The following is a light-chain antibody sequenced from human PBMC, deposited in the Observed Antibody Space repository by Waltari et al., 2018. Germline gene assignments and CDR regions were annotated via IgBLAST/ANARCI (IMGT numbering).Light chain of an antibody. CDR1: QNLLLSYNFTNY. Sequence: DVVMTQSPDSLAVSLGERATINCKFSQNLLLSYNFTNYLAWYQQKPGQPPKLLIYWASTRESGVPDRFSGSGSGTNFTLTISGLQAEDVAVYYCQQYYSTPPTFGQGTKLKIK. J-gene: IGKJ2*01. CDR2: WAS. V-gene: IGKV4-1*01. CDR3: QQYYSTPPT.